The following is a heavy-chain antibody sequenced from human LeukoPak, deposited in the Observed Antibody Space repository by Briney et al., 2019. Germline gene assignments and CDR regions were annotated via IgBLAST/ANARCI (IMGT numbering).Heavy chain of an antibody. CDR3: ASYSSSFHYFDY. CDR1: GFTFSSYA. CDR2: ISYDGSNK. V-gene: IGHV3-30-3*01. D-gene: IGHD6-13*01. J-gene: IGHJ4*02. Sequence: GGSLRLSCAASGFTFSSYAMHWVRQAPGKGLEWVALISYDGSNKYYADSVKGRFTISRDNSKNTLYVQMNSLRAEDTGVYYCASYSSSFHYFDYWGQGTLVTVSS.